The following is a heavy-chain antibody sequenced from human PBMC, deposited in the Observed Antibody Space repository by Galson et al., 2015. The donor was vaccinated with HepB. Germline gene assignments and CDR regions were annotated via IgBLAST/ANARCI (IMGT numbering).Heavy chain of an antibody. Sequence: PALVTPTQTLTLTCTFSGFSLSTSGVGVGWIRQPPGKALEWLALIYWDDDKRYSPSLKSRLTITKDTSKNQVVLTMTNMDPVDTATYYCAHVATRASLYISSSNWFDPWGQGTLVTVSS. CDR2: IYWDDDK. V-gene: IGHV2-5*02. J-gene: IGHJ5*02. CDR1: GFSLSTSGVG. CDR3: AHVATRASLYISSSNWFDP. D-gene: IGHD6-13*01.